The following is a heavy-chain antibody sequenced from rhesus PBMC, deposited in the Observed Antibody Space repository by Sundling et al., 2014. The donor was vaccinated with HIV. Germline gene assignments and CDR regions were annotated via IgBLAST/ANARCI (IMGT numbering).Heavy chain of an antibody. CDR1: GFTFSSYG. J-gene: IGHJ4*01. V-gene: IGHV3S42*01. D-gene: IGHD6-37*01. CDR3: AKEDPYSAGWPALDY. CDR2: ISSGGGSA. Sequence: EVQLVESGGGLVQPGGSLRLSCAASGFTFSSYGMYWVRQAPGKGLEWISAISSGGGSAFYADSVKGRFTISRDNSKNTLSLQLNSLRAEDTAVYYCAKEDPYSAGWPALDYWGQGVLVTVSS.